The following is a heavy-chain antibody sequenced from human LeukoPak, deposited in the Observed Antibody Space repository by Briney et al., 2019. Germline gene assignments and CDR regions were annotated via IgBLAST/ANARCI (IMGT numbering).Heavy chain of an antibody. D-gene: IGHD5-24*01. CDR3: ASVGVREMNFDY. Sequence: SETLSLTCTVSGGSISSSSYYWGWIRQPPGKGLEWIGSIYYSGSTYYNPSLKSRVTISVDTSKNQFSLKLSSVTAADTAVYYCASVGVREMNFDYWGQGTLVTVSS. J-gene: IGHJ4*02. CDR2: IYYSGST. CDR1: GGSISSSSYY. V-gene: IGHV4-39*07.